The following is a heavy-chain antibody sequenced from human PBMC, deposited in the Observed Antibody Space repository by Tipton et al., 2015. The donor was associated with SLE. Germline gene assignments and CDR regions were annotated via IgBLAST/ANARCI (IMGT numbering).Heavy chain of an antibody. CDR1: GGSISSSNW. J-gene: IGHJ4*02. D-gene: IGHD6-6*01. Sequence: TLSLTCAVSGGSISSSNWWSWVRQPPGKGLEWIGEIYHSGSTNYNPSLKSRVTIPVAKSKNQFSLKLSSVTAADTAVYYCARVWRQLANYFDYWGQGTLVTVSS. CDR3: ARVWRQLANYFDY. CDR2: IYHSGST. V-gene: IGHV4-4*02.